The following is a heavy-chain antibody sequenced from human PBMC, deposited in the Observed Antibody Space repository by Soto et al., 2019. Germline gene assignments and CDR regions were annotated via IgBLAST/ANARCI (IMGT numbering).Heavy chain of an antibody. CDR2: IYYSGST. CDR3: ARDLGYCSSTSCSYWYFDL. D-gene: IGHD2-2*01. CDR1: GGSISSGGYY. V-gene: IGHV4-31*03. Sequence: QVQLQESGPGLVKPSQTLSLTCTVSGGSISSGGYYWSWIRQHPGKGLEWIGYIYYSGSTYYNPALQSRVTISVDTSKNQFSLKLSSVTAADTAVYYCARDLGYCSSTSCSYWYFDLWGRGTLVTVSS. J-gene: IGHJ2*01.